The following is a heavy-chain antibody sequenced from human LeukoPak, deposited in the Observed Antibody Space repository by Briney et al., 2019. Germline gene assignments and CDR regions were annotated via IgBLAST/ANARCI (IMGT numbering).Heavy chain of an antibody. V-gene: IGHV1-2*02. CDR1: GYTFTGYY. Sequence: GASVKVSCKASGYTFTGYYMHWVRQAPGQGLEWMGWINPNSGGTNYAQKFQGRVTMTRDTSISTAYMELSRLRSEDTAVYYCARAISGFWTGYYDPFDIWGQGTMVTVSS. CDR3: ARAISGFWTGYYDPFDI. J-gene: IGHJ3*02. CDR2: INPNSGGT. D-gene: IGHD3/OR15-3a*01.